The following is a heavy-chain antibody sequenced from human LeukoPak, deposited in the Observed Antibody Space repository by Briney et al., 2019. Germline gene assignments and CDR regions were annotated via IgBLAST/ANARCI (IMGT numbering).Heavy chain of an antibody. CDR3: ARGHRDAYYMDV. Sequence: ASVKVSCKASGYTFTGYYMHWVRQAPGQGLEWMGCINPNSGGTNYAQKFQGRVTMTRDTSISPAYMELSRLRSDDTAVYYCARGHRDAYYMDVWGKGTTVTVSS. CDR1: GYTFTGYY. CDR2: INPNSGGT. V-gene: IGHV1-2*02. J-gene: IGHJ6*03.